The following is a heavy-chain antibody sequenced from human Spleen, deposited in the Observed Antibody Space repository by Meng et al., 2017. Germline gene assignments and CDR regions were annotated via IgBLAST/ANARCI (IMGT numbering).Heavy chain of an antibody. Sequence: QVQLQESGTGLVRPSETLSLPCNVSGGSVSSGSHYWSWIRQPPGKGPEWIGYMFHSGTTKYNPSLKSRVSMSVDTTKNQFYLKLTSVTVADTAVFYCARLIAGWPFYFDYWGQGILVTVSS. CDR2: MFHSGTT. CDR1: GGSVSSGSHY. D-gene: IGHD6-19*01. CDR3: ARLIAGWPFYFDY. J-gene: IGHJ4*02. V-gene: IGHV4-61*01.